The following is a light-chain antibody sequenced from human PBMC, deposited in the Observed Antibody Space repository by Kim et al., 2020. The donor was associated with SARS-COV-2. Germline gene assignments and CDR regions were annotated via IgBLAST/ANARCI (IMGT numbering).Light chain of an antibody. Sequence: EIVMTQSPATLSVSPGERATLSCRTSQSVSSNLAWYQQKPGQAPRLLIYGASIRATDVPARFSGSGFGTEFTFTISSLQSEDFAVYYCQQYESWPPLTFGGGTKVDIK. CDR2: GAS. V-gene: IGKV3-15*01. CDR1: QSVSSN. CDR3: QQYESWPPLT. J-gene: IGKJ4*01.